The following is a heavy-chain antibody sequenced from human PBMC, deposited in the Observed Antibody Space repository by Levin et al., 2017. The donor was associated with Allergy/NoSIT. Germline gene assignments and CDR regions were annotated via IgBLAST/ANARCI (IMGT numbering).Heavy chain of an antibody. CDR3: ASPPKGVGAFDI. D-gene: IGHD3-16*01. V-gene: IGHV3-30-3*01. CDR2: ISYDGSNK. CDR1: GFTFSSYA. J-gene: IGHJ3*02. Sequence: PGGSLRLSCAASGFTFSSYAMHWVRQAPGKGLEWVAVISYDGSNKYYADSVKGRFTISRDNSKNTLYLQMNSLRAEDTAVYYCASPPKGVGAFDIWGQGTMVTVSS.